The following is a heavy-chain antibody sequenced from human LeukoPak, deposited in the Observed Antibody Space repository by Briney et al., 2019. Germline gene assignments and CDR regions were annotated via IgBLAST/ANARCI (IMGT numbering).Heavy chain of an antibody. J-gene: IGHJ6*03. D-gene: IGHD3-10*01. CDR1: GGSFSGYY. Sequence: SETLSLTCAVYGGSFSGYYWSWIRQPPGKGLEWSGEINHSGSTNYNPSLKSRVTISVDTSKNQFSLKLSSVTAADTAVYYCARGVRILRWFGELLTQRYYYYMDVWGKGTTVTVSS. CDR2: INHSGST. V-gene: IGHV4-34*01. CDR3: ARGVRILRWFGELLTQRYYYYMDV.